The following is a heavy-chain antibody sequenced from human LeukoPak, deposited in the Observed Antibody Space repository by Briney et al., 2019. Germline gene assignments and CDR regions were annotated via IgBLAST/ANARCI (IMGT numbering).Heavy chain of an antibody. CDR2: ISSSGSTI. Sequence: GRSLRLSCAASGFTFSDYYMSWIRQAPGKGLEWVSYISSSGSTIYYADSVKGRFTISRENAKNSLYLQMNSLGAEDTAVYYCARDDFWSGYLRYWGQGTLVTVSS. J-gene: IGHJ4*02. V-gene: IGHV3-11*01. D-gene: IGHD3-3*01. CDR1: GFTFSDYY. CDR3: ARDDFWSGYLRY.